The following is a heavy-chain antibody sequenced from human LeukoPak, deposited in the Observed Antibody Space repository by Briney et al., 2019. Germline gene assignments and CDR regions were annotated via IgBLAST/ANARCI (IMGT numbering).Heavy chain of an antibody. CDR2: ISGSGGST. CDR1: GFTFSSYA. D-gene: IGHD5-24*01. J-gene: IGHJ4*02. Sequence: GGSLRLSCAASGFTFSSYAMSWVRQAPGKGLEWVSAISGSGGSTYYADSVKGRFTISRDNSKNTLYLQMNSLRADDTAVYYCARVVATIRFGGGGWYFDYWGQGTLVTVSS. CDR3: ARVVATIRFGGGGWYFDY. V-gene: IGHV3-23*01.